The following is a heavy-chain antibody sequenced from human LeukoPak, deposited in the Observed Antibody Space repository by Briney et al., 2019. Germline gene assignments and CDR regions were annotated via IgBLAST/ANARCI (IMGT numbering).Heavy chain of an antibody. CDR2: IHSGGST. CDR3: ARDGDYGWFDP. CDR1: GFTVRSNQ. Sequence: TGGSLGLSCAASGFTVRSNQMNWVRQAPGKGLEWVSVIHSGGSTFYADSVKGRFIISRDNSKNTLYLQMKSLRAEDTAVYHCARDGDYGWFDPWGQGTLVTVSS. V-gene: IGHV3-66*01. J-gene: IGHJ5*02. D-gene: IGHD4-17*01.